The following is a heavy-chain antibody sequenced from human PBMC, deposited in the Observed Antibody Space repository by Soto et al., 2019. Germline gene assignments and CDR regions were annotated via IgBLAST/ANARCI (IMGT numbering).Heavy chain of an antibody. J-gene: IGHJ4*02. CDR2: LYNTGST. CDR1: GASISRYY. CDR3: ARHARLLWFGELLYYFDY. D-gene: IGHD3-10*01. V-gene: IGHV4-59*08. Sequence: SETLSLTCTVSGASISRYYWSWIRQSPGKGLEWIGYLYNTGSTIYNPSLKSRVTISVDTSKNQFSLKLSSVTAADTAVYYCARHARLLWFGELLYYFDYWGQGTLVTVSS.